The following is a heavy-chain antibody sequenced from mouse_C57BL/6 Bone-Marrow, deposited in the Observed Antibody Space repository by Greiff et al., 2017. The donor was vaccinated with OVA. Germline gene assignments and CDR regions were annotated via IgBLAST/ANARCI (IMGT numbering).Heavy chain of an antibody. D-gene: IGHD3-2*02. CDR2: SYPGSGST. Sequence: QVQLQQPGAELVKPGASVKMSCKASGYTFTSYWITWVKQRPGQGLEWIGDSYPGSGSTNYNEKFKSKATLTVDTSSSTAYMQLSSLTSEDSAVYFCARQLRLRDAWFAYWGQGTLVTVSA. J-gene: IGHJ3*01. CDR1: GYTFTSYW. V-gene: IGHV1-55*01. CDR3: ARQLRLRDAWFAY.